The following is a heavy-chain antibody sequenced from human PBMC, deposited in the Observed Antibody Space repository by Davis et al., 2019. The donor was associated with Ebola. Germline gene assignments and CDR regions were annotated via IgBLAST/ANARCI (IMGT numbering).Heavy chain of an antibody. CDR2: IYYSGST. CDR1: GGSISSGGYY. V-gene: IGHV4-31*03. CDR3: ARHKGEWLSWHYFDY. D-gene: IGHD3-3*01. J-gene: IGHJ4*02. Sequence: SETLSLTCTVSGGSISSGGYYWSWIRQHPGKGLEWIGYIYYSGSTYYNPSLKSRVTISVDTSKNQFSLKLSSVTAADTAVYYCARHKGEWLSWHYFDYWGQGTLVTVSS.